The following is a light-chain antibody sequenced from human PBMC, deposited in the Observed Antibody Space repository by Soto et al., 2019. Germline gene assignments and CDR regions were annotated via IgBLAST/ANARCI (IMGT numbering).Light chain of an antibody. CDR1: QTVSSN. CDR3: QQFNDWPLT. Sequence: EIVMTQSPATLSVSPGERATLSCRASQTVSSNLAWYQQKPGQAPRLLIYGASTRATGIPARFSGSGSRTEFTLTITSLQSEDFAVYYCQQFNDWPLTFGGGTKVEI. V-gene: IGKV3-15*01. J-gene: IGKJ4*01. CDR2: GAS.